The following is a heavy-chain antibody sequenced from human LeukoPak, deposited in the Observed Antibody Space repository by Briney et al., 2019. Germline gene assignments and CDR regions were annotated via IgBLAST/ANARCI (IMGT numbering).Heavy chain of an antibody. CDR1: GFTFSSYG. D-gene: IGHD1-7*01. J-gene: IGHJ5*02. CDR3: AKDQSPPNWNYPVGWFDP. CDR2: IRYDGSNK. Sequence: QPGGSLRLSCAASGFTFSSYGMHWVRQAPGKGLEWVAFIRYDGSNKYYADSVKGRFTISRDNSKNTLYLQMNSLRAEDTAVYYCAKDQSPPNWNYPVGWFDPWGQGTLVTVSS. V-gene: IGHV3-30*02.